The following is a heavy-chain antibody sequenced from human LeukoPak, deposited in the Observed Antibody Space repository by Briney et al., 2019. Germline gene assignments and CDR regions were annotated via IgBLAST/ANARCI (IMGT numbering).Heavy chain of an antibody. J-gene: IGHJ4*02. V-gene: IGHV1-69*13. CDR3: ARGLGTRWFFDY. CDR1: GGTFSSYA. Sequence: SVKVSCKASGGTFSSYALSWVRQAPGQGFEWMGRIIPVFGTTTYAQKFQGRVTITADESTTTAYMELRRLTSEDTAMYYCARGLGTRWFFDYWGQGTLVTVSS. D-gene: IGHD1-1*01. CDR2: IIPVFGTT.